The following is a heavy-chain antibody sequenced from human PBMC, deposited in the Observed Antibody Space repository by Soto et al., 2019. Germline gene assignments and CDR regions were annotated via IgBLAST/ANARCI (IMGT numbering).Heavy chain of an antibody. CDR1: GFTFSSYG. CDR3: AKPDDYYDSRAWFDY. D-gene: IGHD3-22*01. CDR2: ISYDGSNK. Sequence: LRLSCAASGFTFSSYGMHWVRQAPGKGLEWVAVISYDGSNKYYADSVKGRFTISRDNSKNTLYLQMNSLRAEDTAVYYCAKPDDYYDSRAWFDYWGQRTLVPVSP. J-gene: IGHJ4*02. V-gene: IGHV3-30*18.